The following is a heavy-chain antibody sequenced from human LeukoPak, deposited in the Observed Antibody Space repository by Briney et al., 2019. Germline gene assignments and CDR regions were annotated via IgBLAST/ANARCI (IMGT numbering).Heavy chain of an antibody. CDR3: AKDGLEYSSSPREYYFDY. Sequence: GGSLRLSCAASGFTFSSYAMSWVCQAPGKGLEWVSAISGSGGSTYYTDSVKGRFTISRDNSKNTLYLQMNSLRAEDTAVYYCAKDGLEYSSSPREYYFDYWGQGTLVTVSS. CDR2: ISGSGGST. D-gene: IGHD6-6*01. J-gene: IGHJ4*02. CDR1: GFTFSSYA. V-gene: IGHV3-23*01.